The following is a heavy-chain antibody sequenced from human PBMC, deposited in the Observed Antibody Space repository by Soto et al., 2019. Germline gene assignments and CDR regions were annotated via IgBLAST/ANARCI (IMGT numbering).Heavy chain of an antibody. Sequence: GGSLRLSCSASGFPFVSYSMSWVRKAPGRGLQWVSSISTTSSYMSYAESVRGRFTISRDNAKNSLFLQMNSLRAEDTAVYYCARGVAAAYYYYAMDVWGQRTTVTVSS. V-gene: IGHV3-21*01. CDR2: ISTTSSYM. CDR1: GFPFVSYS. D-gene: IGHD6-13*01. CDR3: ARGVAAAYYYYAMDV. J-gene: IGHJ6*02.